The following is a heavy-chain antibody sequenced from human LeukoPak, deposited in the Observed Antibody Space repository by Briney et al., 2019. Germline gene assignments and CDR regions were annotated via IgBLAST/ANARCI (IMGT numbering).Heavy chain of an antibody. Sequence: GGSLRLSCAASGSTFSSYSMNWVRQAPGKGLEWVSYISSSSSTIYYADSVKGRFTISRDNAKNSLYLQMNSLRAEDTAVYYCASLGPRFDPWGQGTLVTVSS. CDR2: ISSSSSTI. J-gene: IGHJ5*02. V-gene: IGHV3-48*01. CDR3: ASLGPRFDP. CDR1: GSTFSSYS.